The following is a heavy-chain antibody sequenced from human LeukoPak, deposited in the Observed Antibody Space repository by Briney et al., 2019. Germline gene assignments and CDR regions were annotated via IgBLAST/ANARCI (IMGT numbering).Heavy chain of an antibody. CDR2: ISSSGSTI. CDR3: ARVPELSYCGGDCFLRALFDY. D-gene: IGHD2-21*02. Sequence: GGSLRLSCAASGFTFSDYYMSWIRQAPGKGLEWVSYISSSGSTIYYADSVKGRFTISRDNAKNSLYLQMNSLRAEDTAVYYCARVPELSYCGGDCFLRALFDYWGQGTLVTVSS. V-gene: IGHV3-11*01. CDR1: GFTFSDYY. J-gene: IGHJ4*02.